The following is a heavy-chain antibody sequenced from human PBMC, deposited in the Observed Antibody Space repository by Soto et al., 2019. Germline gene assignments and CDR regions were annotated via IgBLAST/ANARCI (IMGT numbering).Heavy chain of an antibody. CDR2: IKHSGSR. V-gene: IGHV4-34*01. D-gene: IGHD6-19*01. Sequence: PEKLRDTNAVIAGSFSQSYRTRIRQSPGKGLEWIGKIKHSGSRNYNKSLRSRVSISVHMSKNQFSLRLTSVTAADTAVYYCARGASSDRQFAFDILCKCTFVT. CDR1: AGSFSQSY. J-gene: IGHJ3*02. CDR3: ARGASSDRQFAFDI.